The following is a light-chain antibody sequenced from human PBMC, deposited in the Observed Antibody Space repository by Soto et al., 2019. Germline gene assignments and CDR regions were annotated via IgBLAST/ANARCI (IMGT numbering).Light chain of an antibody. CDR1: QSINSN. CDR3: QQYNNWPRAT. CDR2: RAS. V-gene: IGKV3-15*01. J-gene: IGKJ4*01. Sequence: IVMTQSPATLSVSPGERATLSRRASQSINSNLAWYQQKPGQAPRLLMFRASIRATGFPARFSGSGSGTEFNITISSLQSEDSAIYYCQQYNNWPRATFGGGTKVDIK.